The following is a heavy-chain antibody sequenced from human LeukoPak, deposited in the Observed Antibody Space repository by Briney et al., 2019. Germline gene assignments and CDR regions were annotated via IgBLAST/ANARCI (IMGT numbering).Heavy chain of an antibody. D-gene: IGHD3-22*01. J-gene: IGHJ4*02. CDR3: AREVPYDSSGYSQRMSFGY. Sequence: SEKVSCKASGGTFSSCAISWVRQAPGQGLEWMGGIIPIFGTANYAQKLQGRVTITTDESTSTAYMELSSLRSEDTAVYYCAREVPYDSSGYSQRMSFGYWGQGTLVTVSS. CDR2: IIPIFGTA. CDR1: GGTFSSCA. V-gene: IGHV1-69*05.